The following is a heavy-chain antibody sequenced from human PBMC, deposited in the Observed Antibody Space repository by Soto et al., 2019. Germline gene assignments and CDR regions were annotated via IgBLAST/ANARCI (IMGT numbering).Heavy chain of an antibody. J-gene: IGHJ4*02. CDR1: GFTFSSYG. CDR3: AKDLFYYDILTGYDY. CDR2: ISYDGSNK. V-gene: IGHV3-30*18. D-gene: IGHD3-9*01. Sequence: GGSLRLSCAASGFTFSSYGMHWVRQAPGKGLEWVAVISYDGSNKYYADSVKGRFTISRDNSKNTLYLQMNSLRAEDTAVYYCAKDLFYYDILTGYDYWGQGTLVTVSS.